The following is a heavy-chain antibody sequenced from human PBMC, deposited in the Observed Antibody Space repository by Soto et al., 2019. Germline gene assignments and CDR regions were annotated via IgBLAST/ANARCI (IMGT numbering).Heavy chain of an antibody. J-gene: IGHJ4*02. Sequence: ASVKVSCKASGYTFTSYDINWVRQATGQGLEWMGWMNPNSGNTGYAQKLKGRVTMTRNTSISTAYMELSSLRSEDTAVYYCARGLRFGGVDYWGQRTLVTVSS. D-gene: IGHD3-10*01. V-gene: IGHV1-8*01. CDR3: ARGLRFGGVDY. CDR2: MNPNSGNT. CDR1: GYTFTSYD.